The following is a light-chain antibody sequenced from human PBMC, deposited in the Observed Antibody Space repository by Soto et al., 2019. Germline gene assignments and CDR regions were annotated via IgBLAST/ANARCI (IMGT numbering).Light chain of an antibody. V-gene: IGKV1D-13*01. J-gene: IGKJ4*01. CDR1: QGVRSP. CDR2: GAS. Sequence: AIPLTQSPSPLSASVGDGTTITCRASQGVRSPLAWYQQKPGKAPKFLIFGASSLGTGVPSRFSASGSGTDFTLTISSLQTEDCATYYGQHFYDCPLTFGCGTKVEIK. CDR3: QHFYDCPLT.